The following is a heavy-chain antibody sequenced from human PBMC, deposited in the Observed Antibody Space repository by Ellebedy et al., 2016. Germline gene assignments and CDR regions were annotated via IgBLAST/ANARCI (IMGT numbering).Heavy chain of an antibody. V-gene: IGHV3-33*01. J-gene: IGHJ4*02. CDR3: VRESYDLLPTFFDH. CDR2: IWHDGSQT. CDR1: GFSLSYSG. D-gene: IGHD3-16*01. Sequence: GESLKISXETSGFSLSYSGMHWVRQAPGKGLEWVADIWHDGSQTYYIDSVKGRFTISRENSRNRVYLQMHRLRVEDTAVYYCVRESYDLLPTFFDHWGQGVQVTVSS.